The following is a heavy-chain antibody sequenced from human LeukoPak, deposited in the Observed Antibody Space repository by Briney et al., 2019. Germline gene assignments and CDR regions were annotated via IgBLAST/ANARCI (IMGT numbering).Heavy chain of an antibody. CDR3: AREVEKVPPARGVYYYYYMDV. CDR1: GFTLRSYW. V-gene: IGHV3-74*01. Sequence: PGGSLKLSCAASGFTLRSYWMYWVRQAPGKGLVWVSRINSDGRTTHYAESVKGRFTISRDNAKNTLYLQMNSLRAEDTAVYYCAREVEKVPPARGVYYYYYMDVWGKGTSVTVSS. J-gene: IGHJ6*03. CDR2: INSDGRTT. D-gene: IGHD2-2*01.